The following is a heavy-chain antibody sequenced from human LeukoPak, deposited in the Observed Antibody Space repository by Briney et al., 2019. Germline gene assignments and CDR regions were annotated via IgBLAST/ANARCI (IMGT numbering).Heavy chain of an antibody. CDR2: ISSSSSYI. D-gene: IGHD3-9*01. Sequence: GGSLRLSCAASGFTFSSYSMNWVRQAPGKGLEWVSSISSSSSYIYYADSVKGRFTISRDNSKNTLYLQMNSLRAEDTAVYYCARDGHYDILTGYFQDWGQGTLVTVSS. CDR1: GFTFSSYS. CDR3: ARDGHYDILTGYFQD. V-gene: IGHV3-21*04. J-gene: IGHJ1*01.